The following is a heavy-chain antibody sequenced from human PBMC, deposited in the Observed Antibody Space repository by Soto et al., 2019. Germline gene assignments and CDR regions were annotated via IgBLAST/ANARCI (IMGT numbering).Heavy chain of an antibody. CDR3: ARPQDYDYLWGSYKPYYFDY. CDR2: IYWDDDK. Sequence: QITLKESGPTLVKPTQTLTLTCTFSGFSLSTSGVGVGWIRQPPGKALEWLALIYWDDDKRYSPSLKSRLTITKDTAKNQVVLTMTNMDPVNTATYYWARPQDYDYLWGSYKPYYFDYWGQGTLVTVSS. J-gene: IGHJ4*02. V-gene: IGHV2-5*02. CDR1: GFSLSTSGVG. D-gene: IGHD3-16*01.